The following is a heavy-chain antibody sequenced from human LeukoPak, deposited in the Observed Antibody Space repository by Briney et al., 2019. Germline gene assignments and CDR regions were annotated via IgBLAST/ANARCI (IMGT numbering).Heavy chain of an antibody. D-gene: IGHD3-10*01. J-gene: IGHJ3*02. V-gene: IGHV1-18*01. Sequence: ASVKVSCKASGYTFTSYAMNWVRQAPGQGLEWMGWISTYNGNTKYPQRLQGRVTMTTDTSTSTVYMELRSLRSDDTAVYYCARRDNVGDASDIWGQGTMVTVSS. CDR1: GYTFTSYA. CDR3: ARRDNVGDASDI. CDR2: ISTYNGNT.